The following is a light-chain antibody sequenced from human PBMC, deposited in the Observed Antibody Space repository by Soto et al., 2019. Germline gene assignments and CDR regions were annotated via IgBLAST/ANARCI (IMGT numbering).Light chain of an antibody. V-gene: IGKV3-20*01. CDR1: QSVSSNY. CDR2: GAS. CDR3: HQYGSAPWT. Sequence: QSLGTLSLSKGERGAHSGRASQSVSSNYVAWYQQKPGQAPRLLISGASNRATGTPDRFRGSGSGTDFTLTITRLEPEDFAVYYCHQYGSAPWTFGQRSNVDVK. J-gene: IGKJ1*01.